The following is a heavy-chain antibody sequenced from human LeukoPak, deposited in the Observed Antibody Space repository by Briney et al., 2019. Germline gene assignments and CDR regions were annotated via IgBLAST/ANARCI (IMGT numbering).Heavy chain of an antibody. J-gene: IGHJ4*02. CDR3: AKDCSGGSCCPY. CDR2: IIPILGIA. D-gene: IGHD2-15*01. CDR1: GGTFSSYA. Sequence: GASVKVSCKASGGTFSSYAISWVRQAPGQGLEWMGRIIPILGIANYAQKFQGRVTITADKSTSTAYMELSSLRSEDTAVYYCAKDCSGGSCCPYWGQGTLVTVSS. V-gene: IGHV1-69*04.